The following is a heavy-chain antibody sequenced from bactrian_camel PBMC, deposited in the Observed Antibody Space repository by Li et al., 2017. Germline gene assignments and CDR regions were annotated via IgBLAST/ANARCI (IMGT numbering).Heavy chain of an antibody. J-gene: IGHJ6*01. Sequence: HVQLVESGGGSVQAGGSLTLSCAASGSGYISGTACMGWFRQVPGKEREGVAAIAPATGTTFYSDSVKGRFTLSQDSAKNTLYLEMISLKPEDTATYYCAAVVACDSVDNWLRSAEPDFGFWGQGTQVTVS. CDR1: GSGYISGTAC. CDR3: AAVVACDSVDNWLRSAEPDFGF. V-gene: IGHV3S54*01. D-gene: IGHD8*01. CDR2: IAPATGTT.